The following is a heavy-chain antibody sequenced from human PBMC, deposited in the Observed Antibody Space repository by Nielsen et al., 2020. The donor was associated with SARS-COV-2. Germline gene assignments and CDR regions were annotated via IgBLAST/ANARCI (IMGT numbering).Heavy chain of an antibody. CDR1: GFPFSSFE. CDR3: AIIHLWSP. V-gene: IGHV3-48*03. D-gene: IGHD5-18*01. J-gene: IGHJ5*01. Sequence: GESLKISCAASGFPFSSFEMNWVRQAPGKGLEWVSYISSGGSITYYADSVKGRFTISRDDAKKTLYLQMNSLRAEDTAVYYCAIIHLWSPWGQGTLVSVSS. CDR2: ISSGGSIT.